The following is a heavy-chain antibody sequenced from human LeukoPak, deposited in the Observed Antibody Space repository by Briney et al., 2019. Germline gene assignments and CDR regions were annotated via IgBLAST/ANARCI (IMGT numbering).Heavy chain of an antibody. D-gene: IGHD3-16*02. Sequence: ASVKVSCKASGYTFTSYYMHWVRQAPGQGLEWMGIINPSGGSTSYAQKFQGRVTMTRDTSTSTVYMELSSLRSEDTAVYYCARGYYDYVWGSYRYLDGYGRYDAFDIWGQGTMVTVSS. J-gene: IGHJ3*02. CDR1: GYTFTSYY. CDR3: ARGYYDYVWGSYRYLDGYGRYDAFDI. CDR2: INPSGGST. V-gene: IGHV1-46*01.